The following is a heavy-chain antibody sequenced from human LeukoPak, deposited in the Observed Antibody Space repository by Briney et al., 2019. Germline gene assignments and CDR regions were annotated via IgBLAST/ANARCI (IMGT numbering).Heavy chain of an antibody. CDR3: ARLSRGAGAAKTFDY. J-gene: IGHJ4*02. Sequence: SETLSLTCTLSGGSLSSYHWSWFRLPPGKGLEWMGHVFYTGKAAYNPSLTGRVAISVDTSKDQFSLRLASVTAADTAAYYCARLSRGAGAAKTFDYWGQGILVTVSS. V-gene: IGHV4-59*08. D-gene: IGHD6-13*01. CDR2: VFYTGKA. CDR1: GGSLSSYH.